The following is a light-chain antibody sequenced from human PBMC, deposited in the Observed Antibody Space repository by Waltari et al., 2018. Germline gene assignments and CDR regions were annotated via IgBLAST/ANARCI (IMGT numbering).Light chain of an antibody. CDR1: SSNTGNYY. J-gene: IGLJ3*02. CDR3: ATWDNSLTDVV. V-gene: IGLV1-51*01. Sequence: QSVLTQPPSVSAAPGQKVTIPCSGSSSNTGNYYVSWYHQLPGAAPKLLIYDNKKRPSGIPDRFSASKSGTSATLGITGLQIGDEADYYCATWDNSLTDVVFGGGTKLTVL. CDR2: DNK.